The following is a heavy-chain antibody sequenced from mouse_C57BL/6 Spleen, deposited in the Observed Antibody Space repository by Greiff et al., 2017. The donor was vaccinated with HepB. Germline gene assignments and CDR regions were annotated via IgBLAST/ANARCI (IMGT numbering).Heavy chain of an antibody. Sequence: DVQLVESGGGLVKPGGSLKLSCAASGFTFSSYAMSWVRQTPEKRLEWVATISDGGSYTYYPDNVKGRFTISRDNAKNNLYLQMSHLKSEDTAMYYCARSTYYDHGGFAYWGQGTLVTVSA. J-gene: IGHJ3*01. D-gene: IGHD2-10*01. CDR2: ISDGGSYT. V-gene: IGHV5-4*01. CDR3: ARSTYYDHGGFAY. CDR1: GFTFSSYA.